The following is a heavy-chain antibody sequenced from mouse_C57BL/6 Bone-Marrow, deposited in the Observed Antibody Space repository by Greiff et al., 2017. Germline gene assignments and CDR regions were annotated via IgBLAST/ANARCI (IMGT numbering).Heavy chain of an antibody. CDR2: ISSGGSYT. V-gene: IGHV5-6*01. Sequence: DVHLVESGGDLVKPGGSLKLSCAASGFTFSSYGMSWVRQTPDKRLEWVATISSGGSYTYYPDSVKGRFTISRDNAKNTLYLQMSSLKSEDTAMYYCARWGLLYYFDYWGQGTTLTVSS. CDR1: GFTFSSYG. J-gene: IGHJ2*01. D-gene: IGHD2-3*01. CDR3: ARWGLLYYFDY.